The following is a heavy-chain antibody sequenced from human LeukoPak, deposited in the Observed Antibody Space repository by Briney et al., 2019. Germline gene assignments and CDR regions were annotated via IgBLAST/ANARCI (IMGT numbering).Heavy chain of an antibody. CDR2: IKQDGSEK. J-gene: IGHJ5*02. V-gene: IGHV3-7*03. CDR1: GFTFSNYW. CDR3: ARAPKFRLVGVPKGPFDP. D-gene: IGHD1-26*01. Sequence: GGSLRFSCVASGFTFSNYWMSWVRQAPGKGLEWVANIKQDGSEKYYVDSVKGRFTISRDNAKNSLYLQMNSLRAEDTAVYYCARAPKFRLVGVPKGPFDPWGQGTLVTVSS.